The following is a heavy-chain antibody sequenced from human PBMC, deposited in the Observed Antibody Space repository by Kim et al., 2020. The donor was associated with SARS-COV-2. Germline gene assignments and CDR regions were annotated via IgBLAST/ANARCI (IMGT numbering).Heavy chain of an antibody. J-gene: IGHJ4*02. CDR3: ARDRDGSGSYFDY. V-gene: IGHV4-31*02. D-gene: IGHD3-10*01. Sequence: YNPSLKSRVTISVDTSKNQFSLKLSSVTAADTAVYYCARDRDGSGSYFDYWGQGTLVTVSS.